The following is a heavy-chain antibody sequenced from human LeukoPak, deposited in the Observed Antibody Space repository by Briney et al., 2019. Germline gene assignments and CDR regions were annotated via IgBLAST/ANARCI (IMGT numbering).Heavy chain of an antibody. J-gene: IGHJ5*02. Sequence: GRSLRLSXAASGFTFDDYAMHWVRQAPGKGLEWVSGISWNSGSICYADSVKGRFTISRDNAKNSLYLQMNSLRAEDMALYYCAKSPGVNSAPFDPWGQGTLVTVSS. D-gene: IGHD3-10*01. CDR1: GFTFDDYA. CDR2: ISWNSGSI. CDR3: AKSPGVNSAPFDP. V-gene: IGHV3-9*03.